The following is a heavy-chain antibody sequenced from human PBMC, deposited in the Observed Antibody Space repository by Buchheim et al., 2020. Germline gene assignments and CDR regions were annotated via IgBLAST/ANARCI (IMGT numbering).Heavy chain of an antibody. CDR2: ISGSGGST. V-gene: IGHV3-23*01. CDR3: AKYEGLYYYYYGMDV. J-gene: IGHJ6*02. CDR1: GFTFSSYA. D-gene: IGHD3-16*01. Sequence: EVQLLESGGGLVQPGGSLRLSCAASGFTFSSYAMSWVRQAPGKGLEWVSAISGSGGSTYYAHSVKGRFTISRDTSKNTLHLQMNSLRAENTAVYYCAKYEGLYYYYYGMDVWGQGTT.